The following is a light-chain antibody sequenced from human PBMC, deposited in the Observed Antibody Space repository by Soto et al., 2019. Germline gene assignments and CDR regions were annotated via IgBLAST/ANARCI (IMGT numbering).Light chain of an antibody. CDR2: GAS. CDR1: QSVSSN. Sequence: DIVMTQSAASLSVSPGERANLXCRASQSVSSNLAWYQQKPGQAPRPLIYGASTRAHGSPARFSGSGSVTEFTRTISSLQSEDFAVYYGQQYNNWPKTFGQGTKVDIK. CDR3: QQYNNWPKT. J-gene: IGKJ1*01. V-gene: IGKV3-15*01.